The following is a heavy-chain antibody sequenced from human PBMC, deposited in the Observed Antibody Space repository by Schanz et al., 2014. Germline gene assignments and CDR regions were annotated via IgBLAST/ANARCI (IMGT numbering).Heavy chain of an antibody. D-gene: IGHD3-10*01. Sequence: QVQLVQSGAEVKKPGASVKVSCEASGYTFTSYYMHWVRQAPGQGLEWMGIINPSGGSTSYAQKFQGRVTMTRDTVTTTVHLELTRLRTDDTAIYYCARVHIATYHYNSPGAFDIWGQGTRVTVSS. CDR2: INPSGGST. CDR1: GYTFTSYY. V-gene: IGHV1-46*01. CDR3: ARVHIATYHYNSPGAFDI. J-gene: IGHJ3*02.